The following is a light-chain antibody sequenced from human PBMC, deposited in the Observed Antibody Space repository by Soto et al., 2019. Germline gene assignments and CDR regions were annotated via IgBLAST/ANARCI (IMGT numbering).Light chain of an antibody. CDR3: QRYNSYSEA. CDR2: KAS. CDR1: QTISSW. Sequence: DIQMTQSPSTLSGSVGDRVTITCRASQTISSWLAWYQQKPGKAPKLLIYKASTLKSGVPSRFSGSGSGTEFTLTISILQPDDFATYYCQRYNSYSEAFGQGA. V-gene: IGKV1-5*03. J-gene: IGKJ1*01.